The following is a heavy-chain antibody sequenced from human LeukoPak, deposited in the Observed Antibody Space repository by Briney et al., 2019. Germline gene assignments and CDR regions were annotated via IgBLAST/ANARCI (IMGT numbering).Heavy chain of an antibody. V-gene: IGHV4-59*01. Sequence: PSETLSLTCTVSGGSISSYYWSWIRQPPGKGLEWIGYIYYSGSTNYNPSLKSRVTISVDTSKNQFSLKLSSVTAADTAVYYCARGWSSSSWYYFDYWGQGTLVTVSS. CDR1: GGSISSYY. CDR3: ARGWSSSSWYYFDY. CDR2: IYYSGST. D-gene: IGHD6-13*01. J-gene: IGHJ4*02.